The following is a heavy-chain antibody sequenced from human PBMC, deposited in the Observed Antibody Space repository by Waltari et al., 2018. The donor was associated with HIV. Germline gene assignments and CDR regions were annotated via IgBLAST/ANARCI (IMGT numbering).Heavy chain of an antibody. CDR3: TKEDYVRKRAFDI. CDR1: GYTFSSYD. Sequence: QAQLVQSGPEVKKPGASVKVSCKASGYTFSSYDINWVRQGPGQGLEWMGWLSAYNGNTKFAQKFQGRVTLTTDTSTSTAYMELRSLRSDDTAVYYCTKEDYVRKRAFDIWGQGTLVTVS. J-gene: IGHJ3*02. CDR2: LSAYNGNT. D-gene: IGHD3-10*02. V-gene: IGHV1-18*01.